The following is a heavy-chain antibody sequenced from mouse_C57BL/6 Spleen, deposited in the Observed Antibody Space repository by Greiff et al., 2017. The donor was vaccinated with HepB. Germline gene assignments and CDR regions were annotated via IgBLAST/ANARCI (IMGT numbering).Heavy chain of an antibody. J-gene: IGHJ1*03. V-gene: IGHV1-72*01. CDR1: GYTFTSYW. CDR2: IDPNSGGT. Sequence: QVQLQQPGAELVKPGASVKLSCKASGYTFTSYWMHWVKQRPGRGLEWIGRIDPNSGGTKYNEKFKSKATLTVDKTASTAYMQLSSLKSEDSAVYYCARDYYGSSYDWYFDVWGTGTTVTVSS. D-gene: IGHD1-1*01. CDR3: ARDYYGSSYDWYFDV.